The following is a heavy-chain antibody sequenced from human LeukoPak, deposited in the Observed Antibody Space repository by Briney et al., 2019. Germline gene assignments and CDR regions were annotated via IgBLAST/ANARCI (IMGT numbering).Heavy chain of an antibody. CDR1: GYTSTSYA. CDR3: ARTLYPRGYSGYDLRYYFDY. CDR2: INAGNGNT. Sequence: GASVKVSCKASGYTSTSYAMHWVRQAPGQRLEWMGWINAGNGNTKYSQKFQGRVTITRDTSASTAYMELSSLRSEDTAVYYCARTLYPRGYSGYDLRYYFDYWGQGTLVTVSS. J-gene: IGHJ4*02. D-gene: IGHD5-12*01. V-gene: IGHV1-3*01.